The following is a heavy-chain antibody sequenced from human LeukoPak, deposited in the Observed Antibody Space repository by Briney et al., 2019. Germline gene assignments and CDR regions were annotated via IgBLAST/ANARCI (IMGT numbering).Heavy chain of an antibody. CDR2: ISSSSSYI. D-gene: IGHD6-19*01. CDR3: ARDLEGVAGTASTFDY. Sequence: EGSLRLSCAASGFTFSSYSMNWVRQAPGKGLEWVSSISSSSSYIYYADSVKGRFTISRDNAKNSLYLQMNSLRAEDTAVYYCARDLEGVAGTASTFDYWGQGTLVTVSS. CDR1: GFTFSSYS. V-gene: IGHV3-21*01. J-gene: IGHJ4*02.